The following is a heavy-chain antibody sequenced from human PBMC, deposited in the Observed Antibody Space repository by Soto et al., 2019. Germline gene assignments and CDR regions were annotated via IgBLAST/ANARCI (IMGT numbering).Heavy chain of an antibody. CDR3: ATCIAARNWFDP. V-gene: IGHV4-59*03. Sequence: PSETLSLTCTVSGGSISSYYWSWIRQPPGKGLEWIGYIYYSGSTNYNPSLKSRVTISVDTSTSTAYMELSSLRSEDTAVYYCATCIAARNWFDPWGQGTLVTVSS. J-gene: IGHJ5*02. CDR2: IYYSGST. D-gene: IGHD6-6*01. CDR1: GGSISSYY.